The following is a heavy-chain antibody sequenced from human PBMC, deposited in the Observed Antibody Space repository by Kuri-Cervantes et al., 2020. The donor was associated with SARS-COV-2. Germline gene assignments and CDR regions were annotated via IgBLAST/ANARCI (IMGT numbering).Heavy chain of an antibody. J-gene: IGHJ4*02. Sequence: SETLSLTCTVSGYSISSGYYWGWIRQPPGKGLEWIGSIYLSGSTYYNPSLKSRVTISVDTSKNQFSLKLSSVTAADTAVYYCARLGGSVTTDEIDYWGQGTLVTVSS. CDR1: GYSISSGYY. CDR2: IYLSGST. V-gene: IGHV4-38-2*02. D-gene: IGHD4-11*01. CDR3: ARLGGSVTTDEIDY.